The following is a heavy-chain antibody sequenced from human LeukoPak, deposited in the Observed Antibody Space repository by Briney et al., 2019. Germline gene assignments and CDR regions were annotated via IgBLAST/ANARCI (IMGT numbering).Heavy chain of an antibody. J-gene: IGHJ5*02. D-gene: IGHD6-13*01. CDR2: IYYSGST. CDR1: GGSISSYY. V-gene: IGHV4-59*08. Sequence: SETLSLTCTVSGGSISSYYWSWIRQPPGKGLEWIGYIYYSGSTNYNPSLKSRVTISVDTSKNQFSLKLSSVTAADTAVYYCARQYSSSLRWFDPWGQGTLVTVSS. CDR3: ARQYSSSLRWFDP.